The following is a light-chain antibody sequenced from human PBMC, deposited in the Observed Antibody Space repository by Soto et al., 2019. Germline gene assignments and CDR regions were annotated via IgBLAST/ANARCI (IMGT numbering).Light chain of an antibody. CDR2: LGS. Sequence: DIVMTQSPLSLPVTPGEPASISCRSSQSLLHSNGYNYLDWYLQKLGQSPQLLIYLGSNRFSGVPDRFSGSGAGTDFTLKISRVEAEDVGVYYCMQATQFPWTFGQGTKVDIK. CDR1: QSLLHSNGYNY. J-gene: IGKJ1*01. V-gene: IGKV2-28*01. CDR3: MQATQFPWT.